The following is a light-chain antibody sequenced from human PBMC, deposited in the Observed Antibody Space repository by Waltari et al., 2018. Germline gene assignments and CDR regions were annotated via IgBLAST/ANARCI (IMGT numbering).Light chain of an antibody. J-gene: IGKJ4*01. V-gene: IGKV3-11*01. CDR2: DAS. CDR1: QSVSSY. Sequence: EIVLTQSPATLSLSPGERATLSCRASQSVSSYLAWYQQKPGQAPRLLIYDASNSATGIPASFSGSWSGTDFTLTISSLEPEDFAVYYCQQRSNWPPLTFGGGTKVEIK. CDR3: QQRSNWPPLT.